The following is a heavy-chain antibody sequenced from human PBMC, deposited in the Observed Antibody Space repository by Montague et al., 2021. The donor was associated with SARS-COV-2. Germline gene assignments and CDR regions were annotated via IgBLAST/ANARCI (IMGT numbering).Heavy chain of an antibody. CDR1: DGSFSSFY. V-gene: IGHV4-34*01. Sequence: SETLSLTCAVFDGSFSSFYWCWIRQPPGKGLEWIGEINHSGSTYYNPSLKSRVTISVDTSKNQFSLKLNAVTAADAAGYYCASGDDNGRGYLDVWGKGTTVTVSS. CDR3: ASGDDNGRGYLDV. J-gene: IGHJ6*03. D-gene: IGHD2-8*01. CDR2: INHSGST.